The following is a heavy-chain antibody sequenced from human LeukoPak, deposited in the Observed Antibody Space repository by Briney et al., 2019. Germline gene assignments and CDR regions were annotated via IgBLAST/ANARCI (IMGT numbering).Heavy chain of an antibody. J-gene: IGHJ3*01. CDR1: GFTFSSHF. V-gene: IGHV3-21*01. CDR2: ISSSGSSV. Sequence: GGSLRLSCAASGFTFSSHFMNWVRQAPGKGLEWVSSISSSGSSVLYADSLKGRFAISRDNAKNSLYLQMNSLRPEDTAVYYCARERYSRSSHDALDLWGRGTMVTVSS. CDR3: ARERYSRSSHDALDL. D-gene: IGHD6-6*01.